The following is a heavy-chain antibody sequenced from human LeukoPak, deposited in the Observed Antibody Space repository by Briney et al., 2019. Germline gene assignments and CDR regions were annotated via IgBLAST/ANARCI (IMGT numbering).Heavy chain of an antibody. CDR3: AREVTHGAFDI. Sequence: GGSLRLSCAASGFIFTNYFMSWVRQAPGKGLEWVASIKHDGSEKYYVDSVRGRFTISRDNTMNSLYLQMNSLRAEDTAVYYCAREVTHGAFDIWGQGTMVTVSS. CDR1: GFIFTNYF. CDR2: IKHDGSEK. D-gene: IGHD2-21*02. J-gene: IGHJ3*02. V-gene: IGHV3-7*01.